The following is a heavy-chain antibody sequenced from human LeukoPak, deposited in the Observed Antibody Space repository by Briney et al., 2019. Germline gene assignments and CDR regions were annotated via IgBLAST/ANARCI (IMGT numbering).Heavy chain of an antibody. V-gene: IGHV1-2*02. D-gene: IGHD6-13*01. CDR2: ISPNSGGT. Sequence: GASVKVSCKASGYTFTGYYIHWVRQAPGQGLERMGWISPNSGGTNYAQNFQGTVTMTRDTSTSTAYMELSRLRSDDTAVYYCARRLGAGTTLGYWGQGTLVTVSS. CDR3: ARRLGAGTTLGY. CDR1: GYTFTGYY. J-gene: IGHJ4*02.